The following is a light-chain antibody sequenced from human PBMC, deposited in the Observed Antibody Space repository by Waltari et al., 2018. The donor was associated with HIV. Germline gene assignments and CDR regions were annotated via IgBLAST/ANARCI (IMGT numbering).Light chain of an antibody. Sequence: QSVLTKPPSASGTPGQRVTISCSGRNSNIGSNTVNWYQQLPGTAPKLLIYGNTQRPSGVPDRFSGSKSGTSASLAISGLQSEDEADYYCAAWDDSLNGEVVFGGGTKLTVL. J-gene: IGLJ2*01. CDR3: AAWDDSLNGEVV. CDR1: NSNIGSNT. CDR2: GNT. V-gene: IGLV1-44*01.